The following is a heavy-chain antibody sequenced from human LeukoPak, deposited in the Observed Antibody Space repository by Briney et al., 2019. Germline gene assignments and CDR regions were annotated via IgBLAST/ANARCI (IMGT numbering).Heavy chain of an antibody. J-gene: IGHJ6*02. V-gene: IGHV3-30*18. D-gene: IGHD2-15*01. CDR1: GFTFSSYA. Sequence: GGSLRLSCAASGFTFSSYAMSWVRQAPGKGLEWVAVISYDGSNKYYADSVKGRFTISRDNSKNTLYLQMNSLRAEDTAVYYCAKGWRSYGMDVWGQGTTVTVSS. CDR3: AKGWRSYGMDV. CDR2: ISYDGSNK.